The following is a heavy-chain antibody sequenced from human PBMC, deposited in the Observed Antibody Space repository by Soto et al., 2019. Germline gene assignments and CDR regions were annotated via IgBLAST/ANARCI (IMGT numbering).Heavy chain of an antibody. D-gene: IGHD3-10*01. CDR2: IYYSGST. CDR1: GGSISSSSYY. Sequence: SETLSLTCTVSGGSISSSSYYWGWIRQPPGKGLEWIGSIYYSGSTYYNPSLKSRVTISVDTSKNQFSLKLSSVTAADTAVYYCARHQGEYYHYYYGMDVWGQGTTVT. V-gene: IGHV4-39*01. CDR3: ARHQGEYYHYYYGMDV. J-gene: IGHJ6*02.